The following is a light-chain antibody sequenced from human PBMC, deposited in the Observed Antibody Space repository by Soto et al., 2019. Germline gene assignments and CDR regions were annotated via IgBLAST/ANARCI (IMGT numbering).Light chain of an antibody. V-gene: IGLV2-14*01. CDR3: SSYTTSSTLV. CDR2: EVS. J-gene: IGLJ2*01. Sequence: QSALTQPASVSGSPGQSITISCTGTSSDIGYYTYVSWYQQNPGKAPKLIIYEVSNRPSGVSNRFSGSKSGNTASLTISGLQAEDEADYFCSSYTTSSTLVFGGGTKVTVL. CDR1: SSDIGYYTY.